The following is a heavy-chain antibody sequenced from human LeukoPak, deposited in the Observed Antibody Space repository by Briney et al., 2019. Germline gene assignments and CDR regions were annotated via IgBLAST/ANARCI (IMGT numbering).Heavy chain of an antibody. D-gene: IGHD2-2*03. CDR1: NGSMTSDSYY. Sequence: SETLSLTCTVSNGSMTSDSYYWAWVRQPPGKGLEWIGTIFYSGKTYYSVSLKSRVTVSLDTSKKNFSLRLSSVTAADTAVYARLWIVATWFDAWGQGALVTVSS. V-gene: IGHV4-39*02. J-gene: IGHJ5*02. CDR3: LWIVATWFDA. CDR2: IFYSGKT.